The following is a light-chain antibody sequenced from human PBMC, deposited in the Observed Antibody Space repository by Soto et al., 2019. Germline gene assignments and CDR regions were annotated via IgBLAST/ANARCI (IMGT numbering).Light chain of an antibody. CDR1: QSVNRN. J-gene: IGKJ1*01. Sequence: EIVMTQSPATLSVSPGERATLTCRASQSVNRNLAWYQQKPGQAPRLLIYAASTRATGIPARFSGSGSETEFTLTISSLQSEHFAVYYCQQYNNWWPFGQETKVEI. CDR3: QQYNNWWP. CDR2: AAS. V-gene: IGKV3-15*01.